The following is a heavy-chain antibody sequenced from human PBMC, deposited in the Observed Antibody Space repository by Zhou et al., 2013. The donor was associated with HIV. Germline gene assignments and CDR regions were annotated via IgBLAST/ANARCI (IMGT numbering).Heavy chain of an antibody. CDR1: GYTVNDLS. J-gene: IGHJ3*01. CDR2: FDPRDGGEGDP. CDR3: ATGRQWLVPGGAFDV. D-gene: IGHD2-8*01. V-gene: IGHV1-24*01. Sequence: QVHLVQSGAEVKKPGASVKVSCKVSGYTVNDLSVNWVRQSPGGGLEWVGSFDPRDGGEGDPFYAQRFQGRVVMTGDTSTDTVYMELRSLTSEDTAIFYCATGRQWLVPGGAFDVWGQGTMLTVSS.